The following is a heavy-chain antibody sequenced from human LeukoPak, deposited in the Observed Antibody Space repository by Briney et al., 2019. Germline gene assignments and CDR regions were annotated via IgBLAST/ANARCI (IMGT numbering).Heavy chain of an antibody. CDR1: GFKFDDYA. D-gene: IGHD3-10*01. J-gene: IGHJ3*02. V-gene: IGHV3-9*01. CDR3: SKATSSRWSGGGAFNI. Sequence: SGRSLRLSCAASGFKFDDYAMHWVRQAPGKGLEWVSGISWNSGSIGYVDSVKGRFTVSRDNAKNSLYLQMNSLRAEDTALYYSSKATSSRWSGGGAFNIWGQGTMVTVSS. CDR2: ISWNSGSI.